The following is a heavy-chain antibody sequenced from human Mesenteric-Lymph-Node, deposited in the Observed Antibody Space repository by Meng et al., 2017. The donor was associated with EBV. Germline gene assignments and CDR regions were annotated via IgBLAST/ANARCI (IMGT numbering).Heavy chain of an antibody. CDR1: GVSIRSCGGY. CDR3: WKVDGSERTKWFDP. J-gene: IGHJ5*02. Sequence: EQPQSGHGRVKPSQSLFRTCRVAGVSIRSCGGYWSWIRQSPGRGREGSIENYHSGGTNYNPSLRSRGTMSVDKSKNQFSLKLTSVVAAETAVDYCWKVDGSERTKWFDPWGQGTLVTVSS. V-gene: IGHV4-30-2*06. CDR2: NYHSGGT. D-gene: IGHD3-10*01.